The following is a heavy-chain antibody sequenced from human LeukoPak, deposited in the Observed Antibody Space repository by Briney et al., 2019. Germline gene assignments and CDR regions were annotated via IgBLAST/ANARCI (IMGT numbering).Heavy chain of an antibody. CDR1: GYTFTGYY. J-gene: IGHJ4*02. Sequence: ASVKVSCKASGYTFTGYYMHWVRQAPGQGLEWMGWINPNNGGTNYAQKFQGRVTMTRDTSISTAYMELSRLRSDDTAVYYCARDDILTGYYDYFDYWGQGTLVTVSS. CDR2: INPNNGGT. D-gene: IGHD3-9*01. V-gene: IGHV1-2*02. CDR3: ARDDILTGYYDYFDY.